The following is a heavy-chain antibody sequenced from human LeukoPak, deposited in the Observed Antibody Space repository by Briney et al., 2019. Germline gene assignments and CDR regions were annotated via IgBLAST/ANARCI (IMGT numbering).Heavy chain of an antibody. D-gene: IGHD3-22*01. V-gene: IGHV3-33*01. J-gene: IGHJ4*02. Sequence: GGSLRLSCAASGFTFSSYGMHWVRQAPGKGLEWVAVIWYDGSNKYYADSVKGRFTISRDNSKNTLYLQMNSLRAEDTAVYYCARGVLYYDSSVGFDYWGQGTLVTVSS. CDR1: GFTFSSYG. CDR2: IWYDGSNK. CDR3: ARGVLYYDSSVGFDY.